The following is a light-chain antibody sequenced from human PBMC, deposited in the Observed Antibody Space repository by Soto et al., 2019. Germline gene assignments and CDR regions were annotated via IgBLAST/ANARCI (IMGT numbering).Light chain of an antibody. CDR1: QSISDW. Sequence: DIQMTQSPSTLSASVGDRVTITCRASQSISDWLAWYQQKPGKAPKLLIYKASSLESGVPSRFSGSGSGTEFTLTFSSLQPDDFATYYCQQYNSYSPIFGGGTKVEIK. CDR3: QQYNSYSPI. CDR2: KAS. J-gene: IGKJ4*01. V-gene: IGKV1-5*03.